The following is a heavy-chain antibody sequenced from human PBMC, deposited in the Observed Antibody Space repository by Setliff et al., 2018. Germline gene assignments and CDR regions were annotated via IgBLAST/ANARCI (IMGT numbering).Heavy chain of an antibody. D-gene: IGHD6-13*01. V-gene: IGHV1-3*01. Sequence: ASVKVSCKASGYTFTSYAMHWVRQAPGQRLEWMGWINAGNGNTKYSQKFQGRVTITRDTSASTAYMKLSSLRSEDTAVYYCAGGGHYSSSRSPLTHWGQGTLVTVSS. J-gene: IGHJ4*02. CDR1: GYTFTSYA. CDR3: AGGGHYSSSRSPLTH. CDR2: INAGNGNT.